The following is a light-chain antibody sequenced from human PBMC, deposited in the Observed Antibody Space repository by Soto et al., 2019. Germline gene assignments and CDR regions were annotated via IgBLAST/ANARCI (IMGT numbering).Light chain of an antibody. CDR2: SNN. Sequence: QSVLTQPPSASGTPGQRVTISCSGSNSNIGSNAVNWYQQLPGTAPKLLIYSNNQRPSGVPDRFSGSKSGTSASLAISGLRSDDGADYYCAAWGDRLRGVFGGGTKVTVL. J-gene: IGLJ3*02. CDR3: AAWGDRLRGV. CDR1: NSNIGSNA. V-gene: IGLV1-44*01.